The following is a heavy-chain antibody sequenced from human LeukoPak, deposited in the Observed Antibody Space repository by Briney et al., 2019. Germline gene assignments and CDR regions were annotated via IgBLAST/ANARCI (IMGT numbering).Heavy chain of an antibody. Sequence: GASVKVSCKASGYTFTSYYMHWVRQAPGQGLEWMGIINPSGGSTSYAQKFQGRVTMTRDTSTSTAYMELRSLRSDDTAVYYCASTGPHCSGASCLPARYWFDPWGQGTLVTVSS. D-gene: IGHD2-15*01. V-gene: IGHV1-46*01. CDR3: ASTGPHCSGASCLPARYWFDP. J-gene: IGHJ5*02. CDR1: GYTFTSYY. CDR2: INPSGGST.